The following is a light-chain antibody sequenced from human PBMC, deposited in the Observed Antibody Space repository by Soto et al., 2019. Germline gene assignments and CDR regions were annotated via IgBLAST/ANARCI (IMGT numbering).Light chain of an antibody. CDR2: GNS. J-gene: IGLJ1*01. Sequence: QSVLTQPPSVSGAPGQRVTISCTGSSSNIGAGYDVHWYQQFPGTAPKLLIYGNSNRPSGVPDRFSGSKSGTSASLAITGLRAEDEADYYCQSYDSSLSGVFGSGTKVTVL. CDR3: QSYDSSLSGV. CDR1: SSNIGAGYD. V-gene: IGLV1-40*01.